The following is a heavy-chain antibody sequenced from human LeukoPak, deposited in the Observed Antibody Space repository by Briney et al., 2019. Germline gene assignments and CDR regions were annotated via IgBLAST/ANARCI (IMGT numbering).Heavy chain of an antibody. Sequence: YLSGTTHSNPSVKSRVTISIDKSKNQFFLNLSSVTAADTAVYYCARVRGIAVASHYYGMDVWGQGTTVTVSS. J-gene: IGHJ6*02. D-gene: IGHD6-19*01. CDR3: ARVRGIAVASHYYGMDV. V-gene: IGHV4-4*02. CDR2: YLSGTT.